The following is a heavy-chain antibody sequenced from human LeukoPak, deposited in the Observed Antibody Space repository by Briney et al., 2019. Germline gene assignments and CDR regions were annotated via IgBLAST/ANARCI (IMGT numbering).Heavy chain of an antibody. CDR1: GYTFTSYY. D-gene: IGHD5-18*01. V-gene: IGHV1-46*01. CDR3: ARGGDIHLWINYYYYMDV. CDR2: INPSGGST. J-gene: IGHJ6*03. Sequence: ASVKVSCKASGYTFTSYYMHWVRQAPGQGLEWMGIINPSGGSTSYAQKFQGRVTLTRDMSTSTVYMELSSLRSEDTAVYYCARGGDIHLWINYYYYMDVWGKGTTVTVSS.